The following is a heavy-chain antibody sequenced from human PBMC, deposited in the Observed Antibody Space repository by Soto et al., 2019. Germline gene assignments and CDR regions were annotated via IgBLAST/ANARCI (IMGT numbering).Heavy chain of an antibody. D-gene: IGHD6-19*01. CDR1: GFKFDEYA. CDR3: VKNMVRLAVGGGSDF. Sequence: VQLVESGGGLVQPGRSLRLSCAASGFKFDEYAMHWVRQAPGKGLEWVSGISWNSATFDYAESVKGRFTISRDNGQNSLYLQMNSLRAEDTALYYCVKNMVRLAVGGGSDFWGQGTLVTVSS. J-gene: IGHJ4*02. CDR2: ISWNSATF. V-gene: IGHV3-9*01.